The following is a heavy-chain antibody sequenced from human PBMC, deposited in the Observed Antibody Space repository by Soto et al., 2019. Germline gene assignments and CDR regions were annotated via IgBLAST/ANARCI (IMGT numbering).Heavy chain of an antibody. CDR1: GFTFSSYA. CDR2: ISGSGGST. Sequence: EVQLLESGGGLVQPGGSLRHSCAAPGFTFSSYAMSWVRQAPGKGLEWVSAISGSGGSTYYADSVKGRFTIPRDNSKNRLYLQMTSQRAEDTAVYYCAKDGNPIPYLSGYYRLGWFDPWGQGTLVTVSS. D-gene: IGHD3-9*01. J-gene: IGHJ5*02. CDR3: AKDGNPIPYLSGYYRLGWFDP. V-gene: IGHV3-23*01.